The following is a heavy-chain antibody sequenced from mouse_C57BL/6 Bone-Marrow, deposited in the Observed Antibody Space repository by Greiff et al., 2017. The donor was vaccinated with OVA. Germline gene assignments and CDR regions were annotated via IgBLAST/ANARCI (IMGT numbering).Heavy chain of an antibody. Sequence: VQLKESGPELVKPGASVKISCKASGYAFSSSWMNWVKQRPGKGLEWIGRIYPGDGDTNYNGKFKGKATLTADKSSSTAYMQLSSLTSEDSAVYGCAVHEDGYYASYFDYWGQGTTLTVSS. CDR2: IYPGDGDT. V-gene: IGHV1-82*01. J-gene: IGHJ2*01. D-gene: IGHD2-3*01. CDR1: GYAFSSSW. CDR3: AVHEDGYYASYFDY.